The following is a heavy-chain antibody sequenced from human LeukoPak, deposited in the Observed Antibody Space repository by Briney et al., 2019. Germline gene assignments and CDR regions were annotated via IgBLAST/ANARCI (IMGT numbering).Heavy chain of an antibody. CDR1: GFTFSSYE. CDR3: ARVDGYYFDY. J-gene: IGHJ4*02. Sequence: GGSLRLSCAASGFTFSSYEMNWVRQAPGKGLEWVSYISSSGSTIYYADSVKGRFTISRDNAKNTLYLQVNSLRAEDTAVYYCARVDGYYFDYWGQGTLVAVSS. D-gene: IGHD5-24*01. V-gene: IGHV3-48*03. CDR2: ISSSGSTI.